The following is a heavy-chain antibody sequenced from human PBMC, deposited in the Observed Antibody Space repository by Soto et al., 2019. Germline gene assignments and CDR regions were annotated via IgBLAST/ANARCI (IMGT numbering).Heavy chain of an antibody. D-gene: IGHD6-19*01. V-gene: IGHV4-59*01. CDR2: IYNGEST. CDR1: GGSISSRY. Sequence: QVQLQESGPGLVKSSETMSLTCTASGGSISSRYWNWIRQPPGKGLEWIGHIYNGESTNYNPSLKSRVTISVDTSKNQFSLKLGSVTAADTAVYYCAQTNGWPGFDYWGQGILVTVSS. CDR3: AQTNGWPGFDY. J-gene: IGHJ4*02.